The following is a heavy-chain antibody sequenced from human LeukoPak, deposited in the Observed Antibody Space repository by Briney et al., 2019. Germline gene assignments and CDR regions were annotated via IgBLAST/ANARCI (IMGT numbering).Heavy chain of an antibody. CDR1: GYTFTSYY. D-gene: IGHD2-15*01. CDR2: INPRGGST. CDR3: ATPSNCSGGSCYSWAFDY. Sequence: ASVKVSCKASGYTFTSYYMHWVRQAPGQGLEWMGTINPRGGSTSYAQKFQGRVTMTRDMSTSTVYMELSSLRSEDTAVYYCATPSNCSGGSCYSWAFDYWGQGTLVTVSS. J-gene: IGHJ4*02. V-gene: IGHV1-46*01.